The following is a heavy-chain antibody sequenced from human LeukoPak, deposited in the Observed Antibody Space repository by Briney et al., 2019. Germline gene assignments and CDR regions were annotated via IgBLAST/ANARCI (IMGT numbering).Heavy chain of an antibody. CDR1: GGSISSGGYS. Sequence: KTSQTLSLTCAVSGGSISSGGYSWNWIRQPPGKGLEWIGYIYHSGSTYYNPPLKSRVTISVDRSKNQFSLKLSSVIAADTAVYYCARAGSMTTVGRRWFDPWGQGTLVTVSS. V-gene: IGHV4-30-2*01. J-gene: IGHJ5*02. D-gene: IGHD4-17*01. CDR3: ARAGSMTTVGRRWFDP. CDR2: IYHSGST.